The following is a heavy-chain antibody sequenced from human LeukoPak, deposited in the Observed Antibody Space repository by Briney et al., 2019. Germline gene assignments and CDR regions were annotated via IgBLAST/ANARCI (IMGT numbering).Heavy chain of an antibody. CDR2: MNPNSGNT. D-gene: IGHD3-22*01. CDR1: GYTFTSYA. J-gene: IGHJ4*02. Sequence: ASVKVSCKASGYTFTSYAINWVRQATGQGLEWMGWMNPNSGNTGYAQKFQGRVTMTRNTSISTAYMELSSLRSEDTAVYYCARVGNYYDSSGYYPKFDYWGQGTLVTVSS. CDR3: ARVGNYYDSSGYYPKFDY. V-gene: IGHV1-8*01.